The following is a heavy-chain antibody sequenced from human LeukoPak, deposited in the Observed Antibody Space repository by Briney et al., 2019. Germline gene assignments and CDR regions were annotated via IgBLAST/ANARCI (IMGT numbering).Heavy chain of an antibody. V-gene: IGHV4-38-2*01. CDR2: IYHSGST. CDR1: GYSISSGYY. CDR3: ARVLGYQLLSAPPDAFDI. J-gene: IGHJ3*02. D-gene: IGHD2-2*01. Sequence: SETLSLTCAVSGYSISSGYYWGWTRPPPGKGREWIGSIYHSGSTYYNPSLKRRVTISVDTSNTQFSLNLSSVTAADTAVYYCARVLGYQLLSAPPDAFDIWGQGTLVTVSS.